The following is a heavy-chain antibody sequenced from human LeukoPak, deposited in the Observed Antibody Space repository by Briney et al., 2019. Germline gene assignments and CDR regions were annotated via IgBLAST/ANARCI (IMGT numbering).Heavy chain of an antibody. Sequence: PGGSLRLSCAASGFTFDDYAMHWVRQAPGKGLEWVSGISWNSGSIGYADSVKGRFTISRDNAKNSLYLQMNSLRAEDTALYYCASSLGAYGQSGYWGQGTLVTVSS. CDR2: ISWNSGSI. D-gene: IGHD4-17*01. CDR1: GFTFDDYA. J-gene: IGHJ4*02. V-gene: IGHV3-9*01. CDR3: ASSLGAYGQSGY.